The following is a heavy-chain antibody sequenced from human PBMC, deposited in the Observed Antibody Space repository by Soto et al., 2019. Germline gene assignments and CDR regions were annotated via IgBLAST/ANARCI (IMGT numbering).Heavy chain of an antibody. Sequence: EVQLVESGGGLVQSGGSLRLSCLASGFSLTPYWMSWVRQTPGKGREWVAKINEDGSKRDYMESVEGRFTISRDNAKNSVSLQMDSLRVDDTAMYYCTRWDGRCSGGSCFFDSWGQGTLVTVSS. V-gene: IGHV3-7*01. CDR2: INEDGSKR. CDR1: GFSLTPYW. D-gene: IGHD2-15*01. CDR3: TRWDGRCSGGSCFFDS. J-gene: IGHJ4*02.